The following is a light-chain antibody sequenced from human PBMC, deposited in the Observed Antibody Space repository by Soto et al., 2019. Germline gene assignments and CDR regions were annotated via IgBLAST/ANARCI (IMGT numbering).Light chain of an antibody. CDR3: QQYGTSCWT. CDR1: QSISSSY. V-gene: IGKV3-20*01. J-gene: IGKJ1*01. CDR2: GAS. Sequence: EIVLTQSPGTLSLSPGERATLSCRASQSISSSYLDWYQQKHGQAPRLLIYGASRRATGVPDRLSGSGSGTAFTLTSSGLEPEDFTVYYCQQYGTSCWTFDQGTKVEIK.